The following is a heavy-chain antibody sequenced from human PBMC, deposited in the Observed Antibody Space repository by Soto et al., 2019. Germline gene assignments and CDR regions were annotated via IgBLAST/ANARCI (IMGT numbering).Heavy chain of an antibody. CDR3: ARGRGVVVPAGTSDAFDV. CDR2: ISAYNDYT. J-gene: IGHJ3*01. Sequence: QAQLVQSGGEVKRPGASVKVSCKASGYTFNKYGFNWVRQAPGQGLEWMGRISAYNDYTNFAQKFQGRVTLTTDASTNTAYMELKILRSDDTAIYYCARGRGVVVPAGTSDAFDVWGQGTMVTVSS. CDR1: GYTFNKYG. D-gene: IGHD6-13*01. V-gene: IGHV1-18*01.